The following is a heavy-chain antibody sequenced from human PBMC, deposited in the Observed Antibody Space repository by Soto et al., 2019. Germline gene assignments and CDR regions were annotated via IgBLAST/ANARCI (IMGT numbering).Heavy chain of an antibody. Sequence: EVQLVESGGGLVQPGGSLRLSCAASGITFSSYWMHWVRQAPGKGLVWVSRIKSDGSSTSYADSVKDRFTISRDNDKNTLYLQMNSLRAEDTAVYYCAREACSVGNCFYFSPDYWGQVILVTVSS. J-gene: IGHJ4*02. CDR1: GITFSSYW. D-gene: IGHD2-15*01. CDR2: IKSDGSST. V-gene: IGHV3-74*01. CDR3: AREACSVGNCFYFSPDY.